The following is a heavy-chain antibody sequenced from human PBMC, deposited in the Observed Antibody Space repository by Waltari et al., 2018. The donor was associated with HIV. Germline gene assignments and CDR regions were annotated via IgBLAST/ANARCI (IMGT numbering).Heavy chain of an antibody. J-gene: IGHJ6*02. D-gene: IGHD1-1*01. V-gene: IGHV3-23*01. Sequence: EVQLLASGGGLVQPGGSLRLYCAASGFPFESYAMTWVGQAQGEGLEWVSSVTGGGIGTYYADSVRGRFTISRDKSKKTVSLQMKRLRVEDTAIYYCAKDKGHSYGRPDEIRVHGAMDVWGQGTTVIVSS. CDR1: GFPFESYA. CDR2: VTGGGIGT. CDR3: AKDKGHSYGRPDEIRVHGAMDV.